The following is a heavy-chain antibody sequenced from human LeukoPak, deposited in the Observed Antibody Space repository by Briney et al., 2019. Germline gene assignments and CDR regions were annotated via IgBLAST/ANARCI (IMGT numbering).Heavy chain of an antibody. CDR1: GGSISSYY. Sequence: PSETLSLTCTVSGGSISSYYWSWIRQPPGKGLEWIGYIYYSGSTNYNPSLKSRVTISVDTSKNQFSLKLSSVTAADTAVYYCARGSITMIVVVITHWDAFDIWGQGTMVTVSS. D-gene: IGHD3-22*01. CDR3: ARGSITMIVVVITHWDAFDI. CDR2: IYYSGST. V-gene: IGHV4-59*12. J-gene: IGHJ3*02.